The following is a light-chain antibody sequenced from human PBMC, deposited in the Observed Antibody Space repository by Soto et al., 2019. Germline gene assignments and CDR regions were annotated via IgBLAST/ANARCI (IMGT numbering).Light chain of an antibody. V-gene: IGKV1-33*01. CDR3: QQYENLPYT. CDR2: DIS. J-gene: IGKJ2*01. CDR1: QVITNY. Sequence: DIQLTQSASSLSASVGDRVTITCQASQVITNYLNWYQQKPGRAPKLLIYDISTLEIGVPSRFGGSGSGTHFTFTITGLQPEDIATYYCQQYENLPYTFGQETKLEI.